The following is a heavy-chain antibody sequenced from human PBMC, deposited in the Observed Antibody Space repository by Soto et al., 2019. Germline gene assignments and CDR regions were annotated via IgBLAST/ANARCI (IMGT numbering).Heavy chain of an antibody. CDR3: ASQAGLGYCSGGSCYGYNAFDI. CDR1: GYTFTSYD. D-gene: IGHD2-15*01. V-gene: IGHV1-8*01. Sequence: VKASCKASGYTFTSYDINWVRQATGQGLEWMGWMNPNSGNTGYAQKFQGRVTITRDTSASTAYMELSSLRSEDTAVYYCASQAGLGYCSGGSCYGYNAFDIWGQGTMVTVSS. J-gene: IGHJ3*02. CDR2: MNPNSGNT.